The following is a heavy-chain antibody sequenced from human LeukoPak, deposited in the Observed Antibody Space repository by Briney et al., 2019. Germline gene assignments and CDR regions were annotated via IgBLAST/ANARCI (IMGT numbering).Heavy chain of an antibody. CDR2: IYYSGST. J-gene: IGHJ4*02. CDR1: GGSIGSSSYY. CDR3: ARDFRRDGYNYFDY. Sequence: SETLSLTCTVSGGSIGSSSYYWGWVRQPPGKGLEWIGSIYYSGSTYYNPSLKSRVTISVDTSKNQFSLKLSSVTAADTAVYYCARDFRRDGYNYFDYWGQGTLVTVSS. V-gene: IGHV4-39*07. D-gene: IGHD5-24*01.